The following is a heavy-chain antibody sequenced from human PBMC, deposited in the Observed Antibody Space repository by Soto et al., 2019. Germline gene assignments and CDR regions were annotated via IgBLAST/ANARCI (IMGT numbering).Heavy chain of an antibody. CDR1: GYTFNSHA. Sequence: ASVKVSCKASGYTFNSHAIHWVRQAPGQRPEWLGWINAGNGNTYYSEKFEGRVTFTRDTLATTVNMELTSLTYEDAAVYYCGRDQSGIGYYVDWFDPWGQGTLVTVSS. CDR2: INAGNGNT. J-gene: IGHJ5*02. D-gene: IGHD3-10*02. CDR3: GRDQSGIGYYVDWFDP. V-gene: IGHV1-3*01.